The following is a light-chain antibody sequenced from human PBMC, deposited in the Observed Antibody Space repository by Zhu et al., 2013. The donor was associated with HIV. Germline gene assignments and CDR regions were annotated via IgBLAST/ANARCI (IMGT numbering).Light chain of an antibody. V-gene: IGKV3-20*01. CDR2: DAS. Sequence: DIVLTQSPGTLSLSPGEGATLSCRASQSVGNNFLAWYQQKPGQAPRLLIYDASNRATGIPARFSGSGSGTDFTLTISSLEPEDFGVYYCQQYNAWPFSFGQGTKLEAK. CDR1: QSVGNNF. J-gene: IGKJ2*03. CDR3: QQYNAWPFS.